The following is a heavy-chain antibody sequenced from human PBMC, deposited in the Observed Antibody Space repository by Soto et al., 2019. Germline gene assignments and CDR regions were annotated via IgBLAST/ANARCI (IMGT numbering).Heavy chain of an antibody. Sequence: SETLSLTCTVSGASTSSDEYYWSWIRQPPGKGLEYIAYIYFRGITDYNPSLKSRVAISVDTSKNQFSLNLTSVTAADTAVYYCARIQRDSAKGHFDSWGQGTLVTVSS. CDR2: IYFRGIT. CDR1: GASTSSDEYY. D-gene: IGHD5-18*01. CDR3: ARIQRDSAKGHFDS. V-gene: IGHV4-30-4*01. J-gene: IGHJ4*02.